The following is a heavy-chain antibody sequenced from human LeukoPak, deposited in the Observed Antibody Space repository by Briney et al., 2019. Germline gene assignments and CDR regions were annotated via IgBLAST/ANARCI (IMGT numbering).Heavy chain of an antibody. CDR3: ARGTSWAPLFWENRAFDI. J-gene: IGHJ3*02. V-gene: IGHV1-8*01. Sequence: ASVKVSCKASGYTFTSYDINWVRQATGQGLERMGWMNPNSGNTGYAQKFQGRVTMTRNTSISTAYMELSSLRSEDTAVYYCARGTSWAPLFWENRAFDIWGQGTMVTVSS. CDR2: MNPNSGNT. D-gene: IGHD3-3*01. CDR1: GYTFTSYD.